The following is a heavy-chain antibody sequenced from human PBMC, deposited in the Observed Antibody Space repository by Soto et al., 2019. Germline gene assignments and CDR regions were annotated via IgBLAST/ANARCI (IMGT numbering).Heavy chain of an antibody. CDR3: AREQGDYDILTGYYDTFYFDY. J-gene: IGHJ4*02. CDR2: ISSSSSYI. Sequence: GGSLRLSCAASGFTFSSYSMNWVRQAPGKGLEWVSSISSSSSYIYYADSVKGRFTISRDNAKNSLYLQMNSLRAEDTAVYYCAREQGDYDILTGYYDTFYFDYWGQGTLVTVSS. CDR1: GFTFSSYS. D-gene: IGHD3-9*01. V-gene: IGHV3-21*01.